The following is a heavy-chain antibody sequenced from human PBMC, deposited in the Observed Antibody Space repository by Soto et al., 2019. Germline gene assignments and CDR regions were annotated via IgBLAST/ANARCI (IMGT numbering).Heavy chain of an antibody. CDR3: ARQMVRGVKVDY. Sequence: PSETLSLTCTVSGVSISSYYWSWIRQPPGKGLEWIGYIYYSGSTNYNPSLKSRVTISVDTSKNQFSLKLSSVTAADTAVYYCARQMVRGVKVDYWGQGTLVTVSS. CDR2: IYYSGST. V-gene: IGHV4-59*08. CDR1: GVSISSYY. D-gene: IGHD3-10*01. J-gene: IGHJ4*02.